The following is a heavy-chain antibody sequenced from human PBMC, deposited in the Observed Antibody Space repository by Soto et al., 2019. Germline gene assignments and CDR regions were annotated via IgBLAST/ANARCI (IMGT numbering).Heavy chain of an antibody. J-gene: IGHJ4*02. Sequence: QVQLVESGGGVVQPGRSLRLSCAASGFTFSSSGMHWVRLAPGKGLEWVAVTSFDGSSGYYADSVRGRFTISRDNSNNTLYLQMNSLRAEDTAVYYCAKSPPAVAGYFDYWGQGTLVTVSS. CDR3: AKSPPAVAGYFDY. CDR1: GFTFSSSG. CDR2: TSFDGSSG. V-gene: IGHV3-30*18. D-gene: IGHD6-19*01.